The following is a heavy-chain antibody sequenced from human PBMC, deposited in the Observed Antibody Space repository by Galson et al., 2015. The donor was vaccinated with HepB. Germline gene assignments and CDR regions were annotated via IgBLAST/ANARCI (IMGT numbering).Heavy chain of an antibody. CDR3: VKSSSWPDTAAH. Sequence: SLRLSCAASGFTFSSYAMHWVRQAPGKGLEYVSAISSNGGSTYYADSVKGRFTISRDNSKNTLYLQMSSLRAEDTAVYYCVKSSSWPDTAAHWGQGTLVTVSS. CDR1: GFTFSSYA. D-gene: IGHD6-13*01. CDR2: ISSNGGST. V-gene: IGHV3-64D*06. J-gene: IGHJ4*02.